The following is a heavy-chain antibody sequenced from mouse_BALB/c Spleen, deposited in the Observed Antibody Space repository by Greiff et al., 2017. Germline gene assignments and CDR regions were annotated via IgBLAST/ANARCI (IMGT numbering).Heavy chain of an antibody. CDR3: TREGIMITTYYFDY. CDR1: GYTFTSYW. CDR2: IYPSDSYT. D-gene: IGHD2-4*01. Sequence: QVQLKEPGAELVRPGASVKLSCKASGYTFTSYWINWVKQRPGQGLEWIGNIYPSDSYTNYNQKFKDKATLTVDKSSSTAYMQLSSPTSEDSAVYYCTREGIMITTYYFDYWGQGTTLTVSS. J-gene: IGHJ2*01. V-gene: IGHV1-69*02.